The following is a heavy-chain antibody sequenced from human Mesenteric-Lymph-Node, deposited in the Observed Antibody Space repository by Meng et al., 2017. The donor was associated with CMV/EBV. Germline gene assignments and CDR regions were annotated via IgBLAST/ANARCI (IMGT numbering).Heavy chain of an antibody. D-gene: IGHD3-3*01. V-gene: IGHV4-34*09. CDR3: ARDGGAYATDV. CDR1: GGSFSGYY. CDR2: INHSGST. J-gene: IGHJ6*02. Sequence: SETLSLTCAVYGGSFSGYYWSWIRQPPGKGLEWIGEINHSGSTNYNPSLKSRVTISLDTSKNQFSLKLNSVTAADTAVYYCARDGGAYATDVWGQGTTVTVSS.